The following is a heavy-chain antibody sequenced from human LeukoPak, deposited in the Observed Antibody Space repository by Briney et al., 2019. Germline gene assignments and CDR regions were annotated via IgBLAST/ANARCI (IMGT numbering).Heavy chain of an antibody. CDR3: ATDGGYCSSTSCYSYYYYGMDV. CDR1: GYTLTELS. CDR2: FDPYDGET. J-gene: IGHJ6*02. V-gene: IGHV1-24*01. D-gene: IGHD2-2*01. Sequence: ASVKVSCKVSGYTLTELSMHWARQAPGKGLEWMGGFDPYDGETLYAQKFQGRVTMTEDTSTDTAYMELSSLRSEDTAVYYCATDGGYCSSTSCYSYYYYGMDVWGQGTTVTVSS.